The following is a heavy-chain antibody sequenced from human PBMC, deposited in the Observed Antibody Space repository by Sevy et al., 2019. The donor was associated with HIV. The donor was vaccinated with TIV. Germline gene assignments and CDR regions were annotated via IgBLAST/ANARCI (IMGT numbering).Heavy chain of an antibody. CDR2: ISYDGSNK. CDR3: AKDKVSSSSWYGMDV. Sequence: GGSLRLSCAASGFTFSSYGMHWVRQAPGKGLEWVAVISYDGSNKYYADSVKGRFTISRDNSKNTLYLQMNSLRAEDTAVYYCAKDKVSSSSWYGMDVWGRGTTVTVSS. J-gene: IGHJ6*02. V-gene: IGHV3-30*18. CDR1: GFTFSSYG. D-gene: IGHD6-13*01.